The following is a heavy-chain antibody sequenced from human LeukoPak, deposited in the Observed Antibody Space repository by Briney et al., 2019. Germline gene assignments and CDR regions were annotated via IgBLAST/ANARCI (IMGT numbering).Heavy chain of an antibody. CDR3: ARTSYDSSGYDY. Sequence: SETLSLTCSVSGGSISSSRSYWRWIRQPPGKGLEWIGYIYYSGSTNYNPSLKSRVTISVDTSKNQFSLKLSSVTAADTAVYYCARTSYDSSGYDYWGQGTLVTVPS. CDR1: GGSISSSRSY. D-gene: IGHD3-22*01. J-gene: IGHJ4*02. V-gene: IGHV4-61*01. CDR2: IYYSGST.